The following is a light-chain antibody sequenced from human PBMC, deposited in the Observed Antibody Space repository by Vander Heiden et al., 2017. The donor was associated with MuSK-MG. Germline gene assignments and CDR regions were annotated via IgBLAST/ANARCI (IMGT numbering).Light chain of an antibody. CDR2: AAS. CDR3: QQSYNTPQLT. J-gene: IGKJ4*01. CDR1: QSISSY. V-gene: IGKV1-39*01. Sequence: DLPMTQSPSSLSASVGDRVTITCRTSQSISSYLNWYQQKPGKAPKLLIYAASSLQRGVPSRFSGSGSGTDFTLTISSRQPEDFATYYCQQSYNTPQLTFGGGTRVEIK.